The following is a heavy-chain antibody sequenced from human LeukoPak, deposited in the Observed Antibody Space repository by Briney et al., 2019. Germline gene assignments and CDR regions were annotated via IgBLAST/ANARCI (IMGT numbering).Heavy chain of an antibody. CDR2: INHSGST. D-gene: IGHD6-6*01. J-gene: IGHJ4*02. CDR1: GGSLSGYY. V-gene: IGHV4-34*01. CDR3: ARGERRGVAARQLDY. Sequence: SETLSLTCAVYGGSLSGYYWSWIRQPPGKGLEWIGEINHSGSTNYNPSLKSRVTISVDTSKNQLSLKLSSVTAADTAVYYCARGERRGVAARQLDYWGQGTLVTVSS.